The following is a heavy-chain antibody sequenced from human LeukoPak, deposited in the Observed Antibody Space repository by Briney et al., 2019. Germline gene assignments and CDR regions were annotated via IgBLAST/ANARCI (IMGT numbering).Heavy chain of an antibody. CDR1: GYTFTSYG. J-gene: IGHJ4*02. Sequence: ASVKVSFKSSGYTFTSYGISWVRQAPGQGLEWMGWISAYNGNTNYAQKLQGRVTMTTDTSTSTAYMELRSLRSDATAVYYCARDLGHSSGWYVFSPGVQWGQGTLVTVSS. CDR3: ARDLGHSSGWYVFSPGVQ. CDR2: ISAYNGNT. V-gene: IGHV1-18*01. D-gene: IGHD6-19*01.